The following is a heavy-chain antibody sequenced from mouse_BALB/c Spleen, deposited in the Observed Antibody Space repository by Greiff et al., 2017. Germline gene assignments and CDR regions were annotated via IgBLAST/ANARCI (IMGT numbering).Heavy chain of an antibody. Sequence: EVKLVESGGGLVQPGGSRKLSCAASGFTFSSFGMHWVRQAPEKGLEWVAYISSGSSTIYYADTVKGRFTISRDNPKNTLFLQMTSLRSEDTAMYYCARSGGNYVPDYWGKGTTLTVSS. D-gene: IGHD2-1*01. V-gene: IGHV5-17*02. CDR2: ISSGSSTI. J-gene: IGHJ2*01. CDR3: ARSGGNYVPDY. CDR1: GFTFSSFG.